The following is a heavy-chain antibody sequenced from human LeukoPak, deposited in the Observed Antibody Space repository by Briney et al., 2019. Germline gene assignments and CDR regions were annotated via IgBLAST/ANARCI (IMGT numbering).Heavy chain of an antibody. Sequence: PGGSLRLSCAASGFGFSGSAVHWVRQSSGEGLEWVGHIDKRDNFYATSYAESVQGRFTISRDDSRDAAFLHMDSLKTEDTALYYCTRDRGTYNWFDPWGQGTLVTVSS. CDR2: IDKRDNFYAT. D-gene: IGHD1-14*01. V-gene: IGHV3-73*01. J-gene: IGHJ5*02. CDR1: GFGFSGSA. CDR3: TRDRGTYNWFDP.